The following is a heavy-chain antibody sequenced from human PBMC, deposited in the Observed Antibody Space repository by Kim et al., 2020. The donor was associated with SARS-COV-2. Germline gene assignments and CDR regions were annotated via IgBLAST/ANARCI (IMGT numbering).Heavy chain of an antibody. J-gene: IGHJ4*02. CDR3: ARELALGFGEVIEAAIDY. CDR1: GFTFSSYA. D-gene: IGHD3-10*01. V-gene: IGHV3-30*04. CDR2: ISYDGSNK. Sequence: GGSLRLSCAASGFTFSSYAMHWVRQAPGKGLEWVAVISYDGSNKYYVDSVKGRFTISRDNSKNTLYLQMNSLRAEDTDVYYCARELALGFGEVIEAAIDYWRQGTLVTVSS.